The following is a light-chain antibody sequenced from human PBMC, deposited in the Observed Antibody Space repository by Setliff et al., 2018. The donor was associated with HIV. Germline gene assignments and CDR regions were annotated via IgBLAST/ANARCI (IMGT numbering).Light chain of an antibody. J-gene: IGLJ1*01. CDR1: SSDVGGYSY. CDR2: EVR. Sequence: SVLTQPASVSGSPGQSITISCTGTSSDVGGYSYVSWYQQHPGKAPKLIIYEVRNRPPGVSNRFSGSKSGNTASLTISGLQAEDEADYYCSSYAITNTLPFGTGTKGTVL. CDR3: SSYAITNTLP. V-gene: IGLV2-14*01.